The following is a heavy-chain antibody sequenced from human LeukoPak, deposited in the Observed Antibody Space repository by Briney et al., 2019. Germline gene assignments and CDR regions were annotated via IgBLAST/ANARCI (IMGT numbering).Heavy chain of an antibody. CDR1: GFSFSDYW. CDR2: INQDGSEG. CDR3: SRSLDY. Sequence: GGSLRLSCAASGFSFSDYWMDWVRQSPGKVMEWVANINQDGSEGYYADSVKGRFTISRDNAKNSLYLQMNKLRAEDTAVYYCSRSLDYWGQGALVTVSS. V-gene: IGHV3-7*01. J-gene: IGHJ4*02.